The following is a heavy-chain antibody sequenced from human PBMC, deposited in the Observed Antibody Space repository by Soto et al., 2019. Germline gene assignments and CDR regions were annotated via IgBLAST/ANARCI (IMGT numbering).Heavy chain of an antibody. CDR2: IWHDGNNK. D-gene: IGHD1-26*01. J-gene: IGHJ6*02. Sequence: LRLSCAASGFTFSNYGMHWVRQAPGKGLEWVAIIWHDGNNKYYADSVRGRFIISRDNSKNRLYLQMNSLRAEDTAVYYCASDLVGASDSYGLDVWGQGTPVAVSS. CDR1: GFTFSNYG. CDR3: ASDLVGASDSYGLDV. V-gene: IGHV3-33*01.